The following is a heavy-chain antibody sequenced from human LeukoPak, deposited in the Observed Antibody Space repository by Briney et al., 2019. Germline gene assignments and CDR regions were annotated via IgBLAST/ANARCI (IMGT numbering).Heavy chain of an antibody. V-gene: IGHV3-30*03. CDR1: GFTFSSYG. CDR3: ARDSPDNLVGATPLGY. CDR2: ISYDGSNK. D-gene: IGHD1-26*01. J-gene: IGHJ4*02. Sequence: GRSLRLSCAAAGFTFSSYGMHWVRQAPGKGLEWVAVISYDGSNKYYADSVKGRFTISRDNSKNTLYLQMNSLRAEDTAVYYCARDSPDNLVGATPLGYWGQGTLVSVSS.